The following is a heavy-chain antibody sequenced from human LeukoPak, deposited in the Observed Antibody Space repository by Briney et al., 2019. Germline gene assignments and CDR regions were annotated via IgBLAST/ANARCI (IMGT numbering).Heavy chain of an antibody. V-gene: IGHV3-48*03. Sequence: GGSLRLSCAASGFTFSNYEMNWVRQAPGKGLEWVSYITSSGNTIYYANSVKGRFTISRDNAKNSLYLQMNSLRAEDTAVYYRARGSPGYWGQGTLVTVSS. CDR1: GFTFSNYE. CDR2: ITSSGNTI. J-gene: IGHJ4*02. CDR3: ARGSPGY.